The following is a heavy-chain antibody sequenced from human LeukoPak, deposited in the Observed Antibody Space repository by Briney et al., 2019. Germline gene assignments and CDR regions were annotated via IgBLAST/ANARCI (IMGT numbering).Heavy chain of an antibody. J-gene: IGHJ2*01. V-gene: IGHV1-69*05. CDR2: IIPIFGTA. D-gene: IGHD3-9*01. CDR3: ARTDYYDILTGPDPHWYFDL. CDR1: GGTFSSYA. Sequence: ASVKVSCKASGGTFSSYAISWVRRAPGQGLEWMGRIIPIFGTANYAQKFQGRVTITTDESTSTAYMELSSLRSEDTAVYYCARTDYYDILTGPDPHWYFDLWGRGTLVTVSS.